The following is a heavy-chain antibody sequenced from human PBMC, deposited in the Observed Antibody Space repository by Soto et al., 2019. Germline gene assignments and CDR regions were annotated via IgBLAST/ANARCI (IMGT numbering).Heavy chain of an antibody. Sequence: QVQMVESGGGVVQPGRSLRLTCSASGLLFSDFGMHWVRQAPGKGLEWVAVISYDGSSQYYAESVKGRFTISRDDSDHTLHLQMTSLRPDDTAVYHCARAGYCTRGNCYNYYSYGMDVWGQGTTVTVSS. CDR1: GLLFSDFG. CDR2: ISYDGSSQ. D-gene: IGHD2-2*02. V-gene: IGHV3-30*03. CDR3: ARAGYCTRGNCYNYYSYGMDV. J-gene: IGHJ6*02.